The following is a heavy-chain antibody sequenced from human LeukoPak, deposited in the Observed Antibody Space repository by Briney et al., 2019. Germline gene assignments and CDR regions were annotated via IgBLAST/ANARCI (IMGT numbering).Heavy chain of an antibody. V-gene: IGHV1-69*05. J-gene: IGHJ4*02. CDR1: GGTFSSYA. D-gene: IGHD3-10*01. Sequence: VASVKVSCKASGGTFSSYAISWVRQAPGQGLEWMGGIIPIFGTANYAQKFQGRVTITTDESTSTAYMELSSLRSEDTAVYYCARGMVRGVPGPYFDYWGQGTLVTVSP. CDR3: ARGMVRGVPGPYFDY. CDR2: IIPIFGTA.